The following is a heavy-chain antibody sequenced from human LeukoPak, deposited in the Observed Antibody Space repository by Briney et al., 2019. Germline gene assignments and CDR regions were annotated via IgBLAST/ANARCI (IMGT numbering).Heavy chain of an antibody. D-gene: IGHD3-22*01. CDR3: ARGIVVVTHYFDY. Sequence: PGGSLRLSCAASGFTFSSYGMHWVRQAPGKGLEWVAVISYDGSNKYYADSVKGRFTISRDNSKNTLYLQMNSLRAEDTAVYYCARGIVVVTHYFDYWGQGTLVTVSS. J-gene: IGHJ4*02. V-gene: IGHV3-30*03. CDR1: GFTFSSYG. CDR2: ISYDGSNK.